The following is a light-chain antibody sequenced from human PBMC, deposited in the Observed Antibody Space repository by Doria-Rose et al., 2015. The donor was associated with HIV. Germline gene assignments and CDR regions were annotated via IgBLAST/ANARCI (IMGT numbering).Light chain of an antibody. CDR1: QDISNF. Sequence: DIRMTQSPSSLSASVGDRVTITCQASQDISNFLSWYQQKPGKAPKLLIYDASNLETGVPSRFSGSGSGTDFTFAISSLQPEDIATYYCQQYDNPPLTFGGGTKVEIK. V-gene: IGKV1-33*01. CDR2: DAS. J-gene: IGKJ4*01. CDR3: QQYDNPPLT.